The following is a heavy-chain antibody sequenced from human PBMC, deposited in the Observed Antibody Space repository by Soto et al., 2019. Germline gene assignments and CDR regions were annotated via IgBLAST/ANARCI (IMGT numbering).Heavy chain of an antibody. CDR2: INAGNGNT. J-gene: IGHJ5*02. CDR1: GYTFTSYA. Sequence: QVQLVQSGAEVKKPGASVKVSCKASGYTFTSYAMHWVRQAPGQRLEWMGWINAGNGNTKYSQKFQGRVTITRDTSASTAYMELSSLRSEDTAVYYCARDRFITMVRGVIITRWFDPWGQGTLVTVSS. V-gene: IGHV1-3*01. CDR3: ARDRFITMVRGVIITRWFDP. D-gene: IGHD3-10*01.